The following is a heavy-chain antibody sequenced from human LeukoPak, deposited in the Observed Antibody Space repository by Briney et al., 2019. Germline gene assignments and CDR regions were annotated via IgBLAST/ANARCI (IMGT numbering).Heavy chain of an antibody. CDR3: AKGRTAYYYYGMDV. V-gene: IGHV3-23*01. CDR2: ISGSGGST. D-gene: IGHD1-1*01. J-gene: IGHJ6*02. Sequence: GGSLRLSCAASGFTFSSYAINWVRQAPGKGLEWVSSISGSGGSTYYADPVKGRFTISRDNSKNTLYLQMNSLRAEDTAVYYCAKGRTAYYYYGMDVWGQGTTVTVSS. CDR1: GFTFSSYA.